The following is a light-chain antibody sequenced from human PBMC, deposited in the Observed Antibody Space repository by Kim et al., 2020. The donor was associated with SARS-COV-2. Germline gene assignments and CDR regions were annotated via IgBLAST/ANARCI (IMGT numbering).Light chain of an antibody. V-gene: IGLV2-14*04. CDR2: DVS. CDR1: SSDVGGYNY. CDR3: SSYTSSSHV. Sequence: PGQSITISCTVTSSDVGGYNYVSWYQQHPGKAPKLMIYDVSKRPSGVSNRFSGSKSGNTASLTISGLQAEDEADYYCSSYTSSSHVFGTGTKVTVL. J-gene: IGLJ1*01.